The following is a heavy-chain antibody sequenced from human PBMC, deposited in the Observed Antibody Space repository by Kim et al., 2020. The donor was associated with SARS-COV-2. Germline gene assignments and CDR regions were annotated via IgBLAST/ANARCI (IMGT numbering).Heavy chain of an antibody. D-gene: IGHD3-22*01. CDR2: IYHSGST. Sequence: SETLSLTCTVSGYSISSGYYWGWIRQPPGKGLEWIGSIYHSGSTYYNPSLKSRVTISVDTSKNQFSLKLSSVTAADTAVYYCARDRYYDSSGYLTVDYWGQGTLVTVSS. J-gene: IGHJ4*02. V-gene: IGHV4-38-2*02. CDR3: ARDRYYDSSGYLTVDY. CDR1: GYSISSGYY.